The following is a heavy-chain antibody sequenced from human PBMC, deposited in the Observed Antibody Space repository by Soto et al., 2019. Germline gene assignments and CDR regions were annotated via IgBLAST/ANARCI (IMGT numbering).Heavy chain of an antibody. D-gene: IGHD1-20*01. J-gene: IGHJ4*02. V-gene: IGHV3-33*01. CDR3: AGDADNWNPVGLLDY. Sequence: QVQLVESGGGVVQPGRSLRLSCAASGFTFSSYGMHWVRQAPGKGLEWVAVIWYDGSNKYYADSVKGRFTISRDNSKNALYVQMSSLRAEDAAVYYCAGDADNWNPVGLLDYWGQGTLVTVSS. CDR1: GFTFSSYG. CDR2: IWYDGSNK.